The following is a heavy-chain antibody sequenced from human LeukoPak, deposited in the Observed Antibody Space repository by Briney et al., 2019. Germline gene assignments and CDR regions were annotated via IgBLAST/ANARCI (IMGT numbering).Heavy chain of an antibody. D-gene: IGHD3-22*01. CDR3: ARDWLAGNPYHTFDL. Sequence: GGSLRLSCAASGFTFSNYWMSWVRQAPGKGLEWVANVKQDGSEMYYADSVKGRFSISRDNAKNSLYLQMNSLRAEDTAVYYCARDWLAGNPYHTFDLWGKGTMVTVSS. J-gene: IGHJ3*01. V-gene: IGHV3-7*01. CDR2: VKQDGSEM. CDR1: GFTFSNYW.